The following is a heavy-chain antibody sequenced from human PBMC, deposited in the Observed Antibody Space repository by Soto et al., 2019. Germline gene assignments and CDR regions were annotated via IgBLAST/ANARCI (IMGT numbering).Heavy chain of an antibody. Sequence: QLQLQESGPGLVKPSETLSLTCTVSGGSISSSSYYWGWIRQPPGQGLEWIGSIYYSGSTYYNPSLPSRVTISVDTSKNQFSLKLSSVTAADTAVYYCARQPATTYGSAGPPDVWGQGTTVTVSS. J-gene: IGHJ6*02. V-gene: IGHV4-39*01. CDR3: ARQPATTYGSAGPPDV. CDR1: GGSISSSSYY. CDR2: IYYSGST. D-gene: IGHD3-10*01.